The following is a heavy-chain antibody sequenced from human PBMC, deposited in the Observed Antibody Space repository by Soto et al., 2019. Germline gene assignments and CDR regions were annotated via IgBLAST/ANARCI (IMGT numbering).Heavy chain of an antibody. Sequence: SETLSLTCAVYGGSFSGYYWSWIRQPPGKGLEWIGEINHSGSTNYNPSLKSRVTISVDTSKNQFSLKLSSVTAADTAVYYCARGYCSGGSCYSRLDAFDIWGQGTMVTVSS. V-gene: IGHV4-34*01. CDR3: ARGYCSGGSCYSRLDAFDI. CDR1: GGSFSGYY. J-gene: IGHJ3*02. CDR2: INHSGST. D-gene: IGHD2-15*01.